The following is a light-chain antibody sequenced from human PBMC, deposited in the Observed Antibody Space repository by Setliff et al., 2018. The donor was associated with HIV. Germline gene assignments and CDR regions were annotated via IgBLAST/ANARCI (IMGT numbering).Light chain of an antibody. CDR2: VND. CDR3: GAWDDTLNIYV. Sequence: QSVLTQPPPVSAAPGQKVTVSCSANSSHFGGDSISWYQQFPGRAPRFFIDVNDQRPSGIPDRFSASKSATSATLIITGLQSGDEADYYCGAWDDTLNIYVFGPGTKVTVL. CDR1: SSHFGGDS. V-gene: IGLV1-51*01. J-gene: IGLJ1*01.